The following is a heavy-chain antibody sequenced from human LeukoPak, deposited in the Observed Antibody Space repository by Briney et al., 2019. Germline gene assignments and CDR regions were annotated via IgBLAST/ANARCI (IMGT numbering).Heavy chain of an antibody. V-gene: IGHV4-39*01. CDR1: GGSISSSSYY. J-gene: IGHJ4*02. CDR2: IYYSGST. Sequence: PSETLSLTCTVSGGSISSSSYYWGWIRQPPGKGLEWIGSIYYSGSTYYNPSLKSRVTISVDTSKNQFSLKLSSVTAADTAVYYCARRLRSIAVVDYWGQGTLVTVSS. CDR3: ARRLRSIAVVDY. D-gene: IGHD5/OR15-5a*01.